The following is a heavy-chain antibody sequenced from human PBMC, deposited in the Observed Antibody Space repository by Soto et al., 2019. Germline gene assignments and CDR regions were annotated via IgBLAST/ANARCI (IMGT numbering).Heavy chain of an antibody. CDR1: GGTFSSYA. Sequence: QVQLVQSGAEVKKPGSSVKVSCKTSGGTFSSYAISWVRQAPGQGLEWMGGIIPIFRTANYAQNFQGRVTSTADESTSTAYMELSSLRSEDTAVYYCARGTDYYDSSGGYYFDYWGQGTLVTVSS. CDR3: ARGTDYYDSSGGYYFDY. D-gene: IGHD3-22*01. CDR2: IIPIFRTA. J-gene: IGHJ4*02. V-gene: IGHV1-69*01.